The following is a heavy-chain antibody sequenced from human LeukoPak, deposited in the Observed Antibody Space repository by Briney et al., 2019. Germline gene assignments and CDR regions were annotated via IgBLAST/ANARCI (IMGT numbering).Heavy chain of an antibody. CDR3: AIISAAGTLDY. D-gene: IGHD6-13*01. J-gene: IGHJ4*02. Sequence: ASVKVSCKASGYTFSSYVIHWVRQAPGQRLEWMGWINAGDGDTKYSQKFQGRVTITRDTSASTAYMELSSLRSEDTALYYCAIISAAGTLDYWGQGTLVTVSS. CDR2: INAGDGDT. CDR1: GYTFSSYV. V-gene: IGHV1-3*01.